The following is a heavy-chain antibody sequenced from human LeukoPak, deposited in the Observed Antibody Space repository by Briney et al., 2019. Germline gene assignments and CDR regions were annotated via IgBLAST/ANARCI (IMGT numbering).Heavy chain of an antibody. CDR3: ARDRGYSYGPRTFDI. CDR1: GFTFSSYS. V-gene: IGHV3-21*01. D-gene: IGHD5-18*01. J-gene: IGHJ3*02. CDR2: ISSSSSYI. Sequence: GSLSLSCAASGFTFSSYSMNWVRQAPGKGLEWVSSISSSSSYIYYADSVKGRFTISRDNSKNTLYLQMNSLRAEDTAVYYCARDRGYSYGPRTFDIWGQGTMVTVSS.